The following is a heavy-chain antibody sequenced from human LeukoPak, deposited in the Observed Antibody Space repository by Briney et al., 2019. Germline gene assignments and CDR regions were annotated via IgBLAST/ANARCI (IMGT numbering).Heavy chain of an antibody. V-gene: IGHV1-2*02. Sequence: GASVKVSCKASGYTFTGYYMHWVRQAPGQGLEWMGWINPNSGGTNYAQKFQGRVTMTRDTSISTAYMELSRLRSDDTAVYYCARDGRAGTYSGYDYPYYYYMDIWGKGTTVTISS. D-gene: IGHD5-12*01. J-gene: IGHJ6*03. CDR1: GYTFTGYY. CDR2: INPNSGGT. CDR3: ARDGRAGTYSGYDYPYYYYMDI.